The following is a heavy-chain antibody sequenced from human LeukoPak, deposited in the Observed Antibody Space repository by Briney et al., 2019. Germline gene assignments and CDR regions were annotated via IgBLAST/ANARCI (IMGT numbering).Heavy chain of an antibody. CDR3: ARGSNSGWRRPFDY. V-gene: IGHV4-4*07. CDR1: GGSISSYY. CDR2: IYTSGST. Sequence: SETLSLTCTVSGGSISSYYWSWIRQPPGKGLEWIGRIYTSGSTNYNPSLKSRVTMSVDTSKNQFSLKLSSVTAADTAVYYCARGSNSGWRRPFDYWGQGTLVTVSS. J-gene: IGHJ4*02. D-gene: IGHD6-19*01.